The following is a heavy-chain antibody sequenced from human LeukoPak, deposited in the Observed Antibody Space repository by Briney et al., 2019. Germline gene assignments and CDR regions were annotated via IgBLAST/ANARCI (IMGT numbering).Heavy chain of an antibody. Sequence: SVKVSCKASGYTFTNYDINWVRQVTGQGLEWMGGIIPIFGTANYAQKFQGRVTITADESTSTAYMELSSLRSEDTAVYYCARGYYDSSGYYDYWGQGTLVTVSS. CDR1: GYTFTNYD. CDR3: ARGYYDSSGYYDY. V-gene: IGHV1-69*13. J-gene: IGHJ4*02. D-gene: IGHD3-22*01. CDR2: IIPIFGTA.